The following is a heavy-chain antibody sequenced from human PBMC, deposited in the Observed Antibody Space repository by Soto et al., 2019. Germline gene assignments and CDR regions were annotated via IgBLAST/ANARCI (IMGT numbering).Heavy chain of an antibody. CDR1: RFTFSSYA. J-gene: IGHJ4*02. D-gene: IGHD2-21*01. CDR2: ISTSGAIT. CDR3: AKTCPYCRDDRPWS. V-gene: IGHV3-23*01. Sequence: VQLLESGGGLVQPGGSLRLSCTASRFTFSSYALSWVRQAPGKGLEWVSAISTSGAITYYAESVRGRFTISRDDSKNTLYLQMNSLRAADTAVYYLAKTCPYCRDDRPWSWGQGTLVTVSS.